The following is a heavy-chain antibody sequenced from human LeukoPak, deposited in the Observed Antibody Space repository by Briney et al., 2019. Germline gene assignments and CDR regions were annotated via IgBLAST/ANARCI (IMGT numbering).Heavy chain of an antibody. CDR2: IKHDGSEK. D-gene: IGHD2-2*01. J-gene: IGHJ4*02. Sequence: PGGSLRLSCAASGFAFSSYWMSWVRQAPGKGLEWVANIKHDGSEKYYVDSVKGRFTISRDNAQNSLYLQMNSLGAEDTAVYYCARAPIVVVPTRRPTYFAYWGQGTLVTVSS. CDR3: ARAPIVVVPTRRPTYFAY. V-gene: IGHV3-7*01. CDR1: GFAFSSYW.